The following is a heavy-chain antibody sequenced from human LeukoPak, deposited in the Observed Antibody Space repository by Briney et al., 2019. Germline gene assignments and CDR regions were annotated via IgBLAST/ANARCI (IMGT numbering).Heavy chain of an antibody. J-gene: IGHJ6*03. CDR1: GYTFTSYG. D-gene: IGHD1-26*01. CDR2: INTNTGNP. CDR3: ARGRGSSARLGYYYYYIDV. Sequence: ASVKVSCKASGYTFTSYGIHWVRQAPGQGLEWMSWINTNTGNPTYAQGFTGRFVFSLETSVSTSYLQISSLKAEDTAVYYCARGRGSSARLGYYYYYIDVWGKGTTVTVSS. V-gene: IGHV7-4-1*02.